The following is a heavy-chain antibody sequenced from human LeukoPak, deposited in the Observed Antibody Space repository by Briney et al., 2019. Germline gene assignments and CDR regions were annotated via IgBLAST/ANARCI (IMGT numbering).Heavy chain of an antibody. V-gene: IGHV1-69*05. CDR1: GGTFSSYA. CDR3: ASRSDYGGNSGYYYYYYMDV. J-gene: IGHJ6*03. D-gene: IGHD4-23*01. Sequence: SVKVSCKASGGTFSSYAISWVRQAPGQGLEWMGGIIPIFGTANYAQKFQGRVTITTDESTSTAYMELSSLRSEDTAVYYCASRSDYGGNSGYYYYYYMDVWGKGTTVTVSS. CDR2: IIPIFGTA.